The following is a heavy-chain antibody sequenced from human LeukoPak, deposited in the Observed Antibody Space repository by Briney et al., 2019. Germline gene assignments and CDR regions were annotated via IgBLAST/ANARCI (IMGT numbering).Heavy chain of an antibody. D-gene: IGHD2-21*02. CDR2: IYYTGST. CDR3: ASSRGVVTAYDI. Sequence: SETLSLTCTVSGGSIGANYWNWIRQPPGKGLEWLGYIYYTGSTSCNPSLKSQVTMSVDTSKNLFSLKLTSVTAADTAVYYCASSRGVVTAYDIWGQGTMVTVSS. CDR1: GGSIGANY. J-gene: IGHJ3*02. V-gene: IGHV4-59*01.